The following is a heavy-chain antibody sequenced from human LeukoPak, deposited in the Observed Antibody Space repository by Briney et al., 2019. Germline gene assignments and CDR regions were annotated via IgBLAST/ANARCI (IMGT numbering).Heavy chain of an antibody. V-gene: IGHV5-51*04. J-gene: IGHJ4*02. CDR1: RYSFTSYW. Sequence: GESLKISCKGARYSFTSYWIAWVRPMPGKGLDWMAAIHPSDSAICYSPPFQGQGTISDDKPITTAFLQWSSLKASDTAMYYCATSYSYGAHFDHWGRGTRVTVSS. CDR2: IHPSDSAI. CDR3: ATSYSYGAHFDH. D-gene: IGHD5-18*01.